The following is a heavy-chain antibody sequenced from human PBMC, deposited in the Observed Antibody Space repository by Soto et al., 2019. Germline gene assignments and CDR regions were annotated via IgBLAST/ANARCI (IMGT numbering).Heavy chain of an antibody. CDR3: ARGRGGTSVGVIS. V-gene: IGHV3-23*01. CDR1: GFTFSRYA. Sequence: PGGSLRLSCAASGFTFSRYAMSWVRQAPGKGLEWVSAISGSGGTTYYADSVKGRFTISRDNSKNTLYLQMNSLRAEDTAVYYCARGRGGTSVGVISWGQGTLVPGSA. D-gene: IGHD3-3*01. J-gene: IGHJ5*02. CDR2: ISGSGGTT.